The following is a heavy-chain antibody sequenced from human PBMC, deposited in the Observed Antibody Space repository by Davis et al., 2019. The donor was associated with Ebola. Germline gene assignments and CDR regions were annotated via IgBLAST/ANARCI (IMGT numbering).Heavy chain of an antibody. CDR3: AREGPYSSSWYVDY. Sequence: SETLSLTCTVSGGSISSYYWSWIRQPPGKGLEWIGYIYYSGSTNYNPSLKSRVTISVDTSKNQFSLKLSSVTAADTAVYYCAREGPYSSSWYVDYWGQGTLVTVSS. V-gene: IGHV4-59*12. CDR2: IYYSGST. CDR1: GGSISSYY. J-gene: IGHJ4*02. D-gene: IGHD6-13*01.